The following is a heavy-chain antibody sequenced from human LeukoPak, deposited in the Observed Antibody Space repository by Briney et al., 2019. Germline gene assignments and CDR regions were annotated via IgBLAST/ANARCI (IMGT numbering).Heavy chain of an antibody. V-gene: IGHV3-48*03. J-gene: IGHJ4*02. Sequence: GSLRLSFAASGFTFSNYGMNWVRQAPGKGLEWISYISGSGNTMYYADSVKGRFTISRDNPKNSLYLQMNSLRAEDTGIYFCARDQASVADSVDYWGQGTLVTVSS. CDR1: GFTFSNYG. CDR3: ARDQASVADSVDY. D-gene: IGHD6-19*01. CDR2: ISGSGNTM.